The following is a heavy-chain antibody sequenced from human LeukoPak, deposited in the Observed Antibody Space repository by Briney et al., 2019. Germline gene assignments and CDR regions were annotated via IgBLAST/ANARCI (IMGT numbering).Heavy chain of an antibody. CDR1: GGSFSGYY. D-gene: IGHD3-3*01. Sequence: PSETLSLTCAVYGGSFSGYYWSWIRQPPGKGLEWIGEINHSRSTNYNPSLKSRVTISVDTSKNQFSLKLSSVTAADTAVYYCARCPYDFWSGYYGSYFDYWGQGTLVTVSS. CDR2: INHSRST. V-gene: IGHV4-34*01. J-gene: IGHJ4*02. CDR3: ARCPYDFWSGYYGSYFDY.